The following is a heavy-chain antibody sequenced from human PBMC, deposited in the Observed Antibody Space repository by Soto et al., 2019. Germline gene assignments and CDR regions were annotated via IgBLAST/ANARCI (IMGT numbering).Heavy chain of an antibody. CDR2: IIPMFGTA. CDR3: ARGVVVVAASQLGWFDT. Sequence: QVQLVQSGAEVKNPGSSVKVSCKASGGTFSRDAISWVRQAPGQGLEWMGGIIPMFGTAKYVHKFQGRLTITADEYTNTAYMELRGLRSDDTAVYYCARGVVVVAASQLGWFDTWGQGTLVTVSS. D-gene: IGHD2-15*01. CDR1: GGTFSRDA. J-gene: IGHJ5*02. V-gene: IGHV1-69*01.